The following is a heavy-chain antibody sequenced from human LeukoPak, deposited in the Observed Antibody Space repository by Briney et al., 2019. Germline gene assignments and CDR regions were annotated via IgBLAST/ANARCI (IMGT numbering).Heavy chain of an antibody. V-gene: IGHV3-23*01. CDR2: ISGSGGST. Sequence: QPGGSLRLSCAASGFTFSSYVMSWVRQAPGKGLEWVSAISGSGGSTYYADSVKGRFTISRDNSKNTLYLQMNSLRAEDTAVYYCANSYGSGSYYNYYYYGMDVWGQGTTVTVSS. J-gene: IGHJ6*02. CDR1: GFTFSSYV. D-gene: IGHD3-10*01. CDR3: ANSYGSGSYYNYYYYGMDV.